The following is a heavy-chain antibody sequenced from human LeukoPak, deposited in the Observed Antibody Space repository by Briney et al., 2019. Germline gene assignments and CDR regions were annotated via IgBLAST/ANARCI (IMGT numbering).Heavy chain of an antibody. J-gene: IGHJ6*03. V-gene: IGHV1-2*02. CDR2: INPNSGGT. CDR1: GYTFTGYY. Sequence: GASVKVSCKASGYTFTGYYIHWVRQAPGQGLEWMGWINPNSGGTNYAQKFQGRVTMTRDTSISTAYMELSRLRSDDTAVYYCARDTLPVGAYYYYMDVWGKGTTVTISS. CDR3: ARDTLPVGAYYYYMDV. D-gene: IGHD1-26*01.